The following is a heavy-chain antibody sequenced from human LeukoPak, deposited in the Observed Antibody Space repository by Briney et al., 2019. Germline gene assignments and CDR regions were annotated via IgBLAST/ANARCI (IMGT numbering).Heavy chain of an antibody. CDR3: ASHLIAATNYYYYYYMDV. CDR1: GGSISSSNW. CDR2: IYHSGST. J-gene: IGHJ6*03. D-gene: IGHD6-13*01. Sequence: PSETLSLTCAASGGSISSSNWWNWVRQPPGKGLEWIGQIYHSGSTNYNPSLKTRVTISVDKSKSQFSLNLTSVTAADTAVYYCASHLIAATNYYYYYYMDVWGKGTTVTVSS. V-gene: IGHV4-4*02.